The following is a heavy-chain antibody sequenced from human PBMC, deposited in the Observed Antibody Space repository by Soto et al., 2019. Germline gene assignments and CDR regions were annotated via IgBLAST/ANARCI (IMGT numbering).Heavy chain of an antibody. Sequence: PGGSLTLSCAASGFTFSSYAMSWVRQAQGKGLEWVSAISGSGGSTDYADSVKGRFTISRDNSKNTLYLQMNSLRAEDTAVYYCAKSGPGPRITIFGAKNYYYYGMDVWGQGTTVTVSS. CDR1: GFTFSSYA. V-gene: IGHV3-23*01. D-gene: IGHD3-3*01. CDR3: AKSGPGPRITIFGAKNYYYYGMDV. J-gene: IGHJ6*02. CDR2: ISGSGGST.